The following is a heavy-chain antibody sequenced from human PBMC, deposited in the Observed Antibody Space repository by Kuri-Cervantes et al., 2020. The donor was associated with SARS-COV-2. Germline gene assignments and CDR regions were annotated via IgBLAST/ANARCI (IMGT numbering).Heavy chain of an antibody. CDR3: ARDAAVPAAISSYYYYMDV. J-gene: IGHJ6*03. D-gene: IGHD2-2*01. Sequence: ETLSLTCGGTGLTFSSYSMNWVSQAPGKGLEWVSYISSLSRTIYYADYVRGRFTISRDTAKNSLYLQMNTLRAEDTAVYYCARDAAVPAAISSYYYYMDVWGKGTTVTVSS. CDR1: GLTFSSYS. CDR2: ISSLSRTI. V-gene: IGHV3-48*01.